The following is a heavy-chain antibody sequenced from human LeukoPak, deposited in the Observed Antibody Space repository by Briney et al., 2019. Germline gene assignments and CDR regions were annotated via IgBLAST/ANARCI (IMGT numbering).Heavy chain of an antibody. CDR1: GGSINTYY. CDR3: ARHGSTDYFDY. V-gene: IGHV4-59*08. J-gene: IGHJ4*02. D-gene: IGHD2-2*03. CDR2: IYFSGST. Sequence: PSETLSLTCTVSGGSINTYYWSWIRQPPGKGLEWIGYIYFSGSTNYNPSLKSRVTISVDTSKNQLSLRLSSVTAADTAVYYCARHGSTDYFDYWGQGTLVTVSS.